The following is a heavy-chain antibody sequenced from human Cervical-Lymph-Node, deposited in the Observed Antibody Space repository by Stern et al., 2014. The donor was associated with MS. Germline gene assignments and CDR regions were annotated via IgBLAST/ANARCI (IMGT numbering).Heavy chain of an antibody. Sequence: DQLVESGAEVRKPGSSVKVSCKASGGTFSNSGISWVRQAPGKGLEWMEGSIPLFATSNYAQKFQARVTITADKSTGTAFLELRSLTSDDTSVYYCARDLGVGPTAYWGQGTLVTVSS. CDR3: ARDLGVGPTAY. CDR1: GGTFSNSG. J-gene: IGHJ4*02. D-gene: IGHD1-26*01. CDR2: SIPLFATS. V-gene: IGHV1-69*06.